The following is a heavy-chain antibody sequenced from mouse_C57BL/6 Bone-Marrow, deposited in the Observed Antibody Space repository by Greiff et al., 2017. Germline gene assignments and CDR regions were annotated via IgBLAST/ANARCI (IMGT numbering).Heavy chain of an antibody. V-gene: IGHV1-9*01. Sequence: QVQLQQSGAELMKPGASVKLSCKATGYTFTGYWIEWVKLRPGHGLEWIGEILPGSGSTNYNEKFKGKATFTADTSSNTAYMQLSSLTTEDSAIYYCARESFDYYGSSYEDDYWGQGTTLTVSS. J-gene: IGHJ2*01. D-gene: IGHD1-1*01. CDR1: GYTFTGYW. CDR3: ARESFDYYGSSYEDDY. CDR2: ILPGSGST.